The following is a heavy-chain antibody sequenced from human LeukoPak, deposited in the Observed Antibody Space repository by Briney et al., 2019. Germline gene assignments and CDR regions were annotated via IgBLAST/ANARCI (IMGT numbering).Heavy chain of an antibody. CDR1: RDSISSNSYY. CDR3: ASPRSGYRYTFDY. CDR2: IYYSGLT. Sequence: SETLPLTCSVSRDSISSNSYYWGWIRQPPGKGLKWIGNIYYSGLTYYNPSLKSRVTISVDTSKNQFSLNLNSVTAADTAVYYCASPRSGYRYTFDYWGQGALVTVSS. J-gene: IGHJ4*02. V-gene: IGHV4-39*07. D-gene: IGHD3-22*01.